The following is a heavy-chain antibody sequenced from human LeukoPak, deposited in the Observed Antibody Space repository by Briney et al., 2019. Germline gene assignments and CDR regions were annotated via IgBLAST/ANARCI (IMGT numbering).Heavy chain of an antibody. V-gene: IGHV3-11*04. Sequence: GGSLILSCVASGFTFRNAWMSWVRQAPGKGLEWVSYISSSGSTIYYADSVKGRFTISRDNAKNSLYLQMNSLRAEDTAVYYCARVTGELPYWGQGTLVTVSS. CDR1: GFTFRNAW. D-gene: IGHD1-26*01. CDR2: ISSSGSTI. CDR3: ARVTGELPY. J-gene: IGHJ4*02.